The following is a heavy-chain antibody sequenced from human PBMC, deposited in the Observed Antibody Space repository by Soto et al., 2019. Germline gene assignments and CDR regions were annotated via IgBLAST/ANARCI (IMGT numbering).Heavy chain of an antibody. CDR1: GYIFTSYG. V-gene: IGHV1-18*01. Sequence: ASVKVSCKASGYIFTSYGISWVRQAPGQGLEWMGWISAHNGNKKYAQKLQGRVTMTTDTSTSTAYMELRSLRSDDTAVYYCAREPNYFDYWGQGTLVTVSS. CDR2: ISAHNGNK. J-gene: IGHJ4*02. CDR3: AREPNYFDY.